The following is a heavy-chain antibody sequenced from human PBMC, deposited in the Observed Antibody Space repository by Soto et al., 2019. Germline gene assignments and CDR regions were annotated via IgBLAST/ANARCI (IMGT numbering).Heavy chain of an antibody. D-gene: IGHD1-26*01. CDR1: GFTFSSYS. V-gene: IGHV3-21*01. CDR2: ISSSSSYI. J-gene: IGHJ4*01. CDR3: ARWGAPRGIDY. Sequence: EVQLVESGGGLVKPGGSLRLSCAASGFTFSSYSMNWVRQAPGKGLEWVSSISSSSSYIYYADSVKGRFTISRDNAKNARYLQMNSLRAEDPAVYYCARWGAPRGIDYWGHGSLVTVSS.